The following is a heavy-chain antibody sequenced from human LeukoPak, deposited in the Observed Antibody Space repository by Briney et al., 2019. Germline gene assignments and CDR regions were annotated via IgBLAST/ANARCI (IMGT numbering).Heavy chain of an antibody. V-gene: IGHV4-30-4*01. D-gene: IGHD3-16*01. CDR3: ARYPLDYEPDY. CDR1: GGSISSGDYY. CDR2: IYYSRST. Sequence: SQPLSLPCTVSGGSISSGDYYWRWIPQPPAKGLEWIGYIYYSRSTYYNPSLKSRVTISVGTSKNQFSLKLSSVTAADTAVYYCARYPLDYEPDYWGQGTLVTVSS. J-gene: IGHJ4*02.